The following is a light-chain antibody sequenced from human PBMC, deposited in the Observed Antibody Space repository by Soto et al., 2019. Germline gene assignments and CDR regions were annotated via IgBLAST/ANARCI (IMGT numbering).Light chain of an antibody. Sequence: EIVLTQSPATLSLSPGERATLSCRASQSVSNFLAWYQQKPGQAPRLLISDASNRATGIPGRFSGSRSATDFSLTISSLEPEDFAVYYCQQRSNWPWTFGQGTKVEIK. CDR2: DAS. V-gene: IGKV3-11*01. J-gene: IGKJ1*01. CDR1: QSVSNF. CDR3: QQRSNWPWT.